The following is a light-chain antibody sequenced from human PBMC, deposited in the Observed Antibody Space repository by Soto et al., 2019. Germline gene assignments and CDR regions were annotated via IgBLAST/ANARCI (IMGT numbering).Light chain of an antibody. CDR3: QQYGSSPWA. J-gene: IGKJ1*01. CDR2: GAS. CDR1: QSVSSSY. V-gene: IGKV3-20*01. Sequence: EIVLTQSPGTLSLSPGERATLSCRASQSVSSSYLAWYQQKPGQAPRLLIYGASSRATGIPDRFSGSGSGTDFTLTISRLEPEDFAVYYCQQYGSSPWAFGQGTKVHIK.